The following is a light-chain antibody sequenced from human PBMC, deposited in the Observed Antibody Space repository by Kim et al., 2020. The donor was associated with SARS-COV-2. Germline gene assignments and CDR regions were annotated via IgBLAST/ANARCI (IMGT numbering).Light chain of an antibody. CDR2: GAS. J-gene: IGKJ1*01. Sequence: DIQMTQSPSSLSASVGDRVTISCRASQSINTYLNWYQQKPGKATNLLIYGASNLQSGVPSRFSGSGSGTDFTLTISSLQPEDSATYYCQQSHIARTFGQGTKVDIQ. V-gene: IGKV1-39*01. CDR3: QQSHIART. CDR1: QSINTY.